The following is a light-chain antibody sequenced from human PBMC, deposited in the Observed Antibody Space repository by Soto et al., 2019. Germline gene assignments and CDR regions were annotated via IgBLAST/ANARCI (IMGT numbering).Light chain of an antibody. V-gene: IGKV3-20*01. CDR2: GAS. J-gene: IGKJ2*01. Sequence: EIVLTQSPGTLSLSPGERATLSCRASQSVSSSYLAWYQRKPGQAPRLLIYGASSRATGIPDRFSGSGSGTDFSLTISRLEPEDFAVYYCQQYGSSPEYTFGQGTKLDIK. CDR1: QSVSSSY. CDR3: QQYGSSPEYT.